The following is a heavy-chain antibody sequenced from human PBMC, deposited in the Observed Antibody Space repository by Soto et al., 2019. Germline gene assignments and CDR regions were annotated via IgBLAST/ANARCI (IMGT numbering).Heavy chain of an antibody. D-gene: IGHD3-16*01. CDR2: IYYSGST. Sequence: SETLSLTCTVSGGSISSYYWSWIRQPPGKGLEWIGYIYYSGSTNYNPSLKSRVTISVDTSKNQFSLKLSSVTAADTAVYYCARALGNHLPSLYYFDHWGQGTLVTVS. V-gene: IGHV4-59*01. CDR3: ARALGNHLPSLYYFDH. J-gene: IGHJ4*02. CDR1: GGSISSYY.